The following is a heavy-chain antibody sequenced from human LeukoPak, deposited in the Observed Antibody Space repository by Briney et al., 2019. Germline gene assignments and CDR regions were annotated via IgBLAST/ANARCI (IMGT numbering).Heavy chain of an antibody. Sequence: SQTLSLTCTVSGGSLRSGGYYWSWIRQPPGKGLEWIGDIYYSGSTYYNPSLKSRFTISVDTSKNQFSLTLSAVTAADTAVYYCARVSGTYYYGMDFWGQGTTVTVSS. CDR2: IYYSGST. CDR1: GGSLRSGGYY. V-gene: IGHV4-31*03. CDR3: ARVSGTYYYGMDF. D-gene: IGHD1-1*01. J-gene: IGHJ6*02.